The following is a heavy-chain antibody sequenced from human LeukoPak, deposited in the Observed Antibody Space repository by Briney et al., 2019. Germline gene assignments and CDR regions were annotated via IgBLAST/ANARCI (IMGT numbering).Heavy chain of an antibody. CDR2: ICYSGST. CDR3: ARMSEWGYSSSDYFDY. Sequence: SETLSLTCTVSGGSIISDGYCWSWIRQHPGKGLEWIGYICYSGSTYYNPSLKSRVTISTDTSKNHFSLKLSSVTAADTAVYYCARMSEWGYSSSDYFDYWGQGTLVTVSS. D-gene: IGHD6-6*01. J-gene: IGHJ4*02. CDR1: GGSIISDGYC. V-gene: IGHV4-31*03.